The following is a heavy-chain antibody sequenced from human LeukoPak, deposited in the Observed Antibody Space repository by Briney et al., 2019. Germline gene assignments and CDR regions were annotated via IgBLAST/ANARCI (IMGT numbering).Heavy chain of an antibody. CDR1: GFTFSSYG. CDR2: ISYDGSNK. CDR3: AKVSGEFDY. J-gene: IGHJ4*02. Sequence: GGSLRRSCAASGFTFSSYGMHWVRQAPGKGLEWVAVISYDGSNKYYADSVKGRFTISRDNSKNTLYLQMNSLRAEDTAVYYCAKVSGEFDYWGQGTLVTVSS. V-gene: IGHV3-30*18. D-gene: IGHD3-10*01.